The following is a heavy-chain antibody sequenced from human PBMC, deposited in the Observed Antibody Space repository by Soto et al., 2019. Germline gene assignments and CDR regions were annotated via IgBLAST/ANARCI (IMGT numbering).Heavy chain of an antibody. D-gene: IGHD2-8*02. J-gene: IGHJ4*02. CDR2: INAGNGDT. Sequence: QVQLVQSGAEVKKPGASVKDSCRAYGYTFTSYPMHWVRQAPGQRLEWMGWINAGNGDTAYSQKFQGRITITRDTSARTDYMELSSLRSEDSAGYYCARDPRQHWSADYWGQGTLVTVSS. CDR3: ARDPRQHWSADY. V-gene: IGHV1-3*01. CDR1: GYTFTSYP.